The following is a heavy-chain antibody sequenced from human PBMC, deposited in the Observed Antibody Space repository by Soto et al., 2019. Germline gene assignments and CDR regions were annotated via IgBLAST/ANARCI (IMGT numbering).Heavy chain of an antibody. CDR2: INPSGGST. V-gene: IGHV1-46*01. Sequence: AXXKVSCQASGYTFTSYYMHWLRQGPGQGLEWMGIINPSGGSTSYAQKFQGRVTMTRDTSTSTVYMELSSLRSEDTAVYYCARDLFGSGWQYYFDYWGQGTLVTVSS. D-gene: IGHD6-19*01. J-gene: IGHJ4*02. CDR1: GYTFTSYY. CDR3: ARDLFGSGWQYYFDY.